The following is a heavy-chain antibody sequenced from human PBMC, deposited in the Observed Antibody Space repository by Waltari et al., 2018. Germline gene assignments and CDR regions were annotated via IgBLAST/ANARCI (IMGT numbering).Heavy chain of an antibody. CDR2: IYYSGST. Sequence: QLQLQESGPGLVKPSETLSLTCTVSGGSISSSSYYWGWIRQSPGKGLEWIGSIYYSGSTYYNPSLKSRVTISVDTSKNQFSLKLSSVTAADTAVYYCARDRAAAEPFDYWGQGTLVTVSS. J-gene: IGHJ4*02. D-gene: IGHD6-13*01. V-gene: IGHV4-39*07. CDR1: GGSISSSSYY. CDR3: ARDRAAAEPFDY.